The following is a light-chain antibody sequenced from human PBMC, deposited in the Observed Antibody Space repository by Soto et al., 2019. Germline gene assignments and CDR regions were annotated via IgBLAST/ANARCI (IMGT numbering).Light chain of an antibody. CDR3: QQYDKWPPRT. Sequence: EIVMTQSPTILSVSPGERATLSCRASQSVSSNLAWYQQKPGQPPRLLMYGVYTRAPGTTARFSGSGSGTEFTLTISSLQSEDSAVYYCQQYDKWPPRTFGQGTKVEIK. CDR2: GVY. J-gene: IGKJ1*01. V-gene: IGKV3D-15*01. CDR1: QSVSSN.